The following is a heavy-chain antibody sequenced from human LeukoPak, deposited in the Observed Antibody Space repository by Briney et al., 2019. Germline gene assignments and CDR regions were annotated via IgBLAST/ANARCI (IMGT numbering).Heavy chain of an antibody. D-gene: IGHD6-19*01. J-gene: IGHJ4*02. CDR3: AKARSGSGWFSDFEY. CDR1: GCTFDDYA. CDR2: ISWDGGSI. V-gene: IGHV3-9*01. Sequence: PGGSLRLSCAASGCTFDDYAMHWVRQAPGKGLEWVSGISWDGGSIGYADSVQGRFTVSRDNAKNSLYLQVNSLRPEDTAFYYCAKARSGSGWFSDFEYWGQGTLATVSS.